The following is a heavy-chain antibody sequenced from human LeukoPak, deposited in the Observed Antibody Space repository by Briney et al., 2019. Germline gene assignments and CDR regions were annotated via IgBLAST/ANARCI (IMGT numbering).Heavy chain of an antibody. Sequence: SETLSLTCTVSGYSISSGYYWGWIQQPPGKGLEWIGSIYHSGSTYYNPSLKSRVTISVDTSKNQFSLKLSSVTAADTAVYYCARVPHIVVVTAGGYFDYWGQGTLVTVSS. CDR2: IYHSGST. CDR3: ARVPHIVVVTAGGYFDY. CDR1: GYSISSGYY. J-gene: IGHJ4*02. D-gene: IGHD2-21*02. V-gene: IGHV4-38-2*02.